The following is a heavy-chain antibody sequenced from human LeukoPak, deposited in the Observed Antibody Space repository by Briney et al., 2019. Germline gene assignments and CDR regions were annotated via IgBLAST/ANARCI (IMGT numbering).Heavy chain of an antibody. CDR2: IYPGDSRT. V-gene: IGHV5-51*01. Sequence: KAGESLKISCKGSGYTFATYWIGWVRQMPGKGLEWMGIIYPGDSRTTYSPSFRGQVTISADKSIRTAYLQWNSLKASDTAIYYCVRHLSDITSCPNYWGPGTLITVAS. CDR1: GYTFATYW. D-gene: IGHD2-2*01. J-gene: IGHJ4*02. CDR3: VRHLSDITSCPNY.